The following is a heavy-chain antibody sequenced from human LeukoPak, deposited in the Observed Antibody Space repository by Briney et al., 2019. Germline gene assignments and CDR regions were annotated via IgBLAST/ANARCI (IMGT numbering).Heavy chain of an antibody. V-gene: IGHV1-69*13. Sequence: GASVKVSCKASGGTFSSYAISWVRQAPGQWLEWMGGVIPIFGTANYAQKFQGRATITADESTSTAYMELSSLRSEDTAVYYCARDEVAAAGTRFDPWGQGTLVTVSS. D-gene: IGHD6-13*01. CDR2: VIPIFGTA. CDR1: GGTFSSYA. CDR3: ARDEVAAAGTRFDP. J-gene: IGHJ5*02.